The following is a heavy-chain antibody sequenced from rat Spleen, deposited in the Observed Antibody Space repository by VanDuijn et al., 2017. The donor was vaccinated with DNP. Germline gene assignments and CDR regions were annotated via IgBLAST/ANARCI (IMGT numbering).Heavy chain of an antibody. CDR1: GFTFSDSA. D-gene: IGHD3-7*01. Sequence: EVQLVESGGGLVQPGNSLKLSCTASGFTFSDSAMAWVRQSPKKGLEWVATIIYDGSSIYYRDSVTGRFTISRDNGKSTLYLQMDSLRSEDTATYYCATSESAGFVYWGQGTLVTVSS. J-gene: IGHJ3*01. CDR2: IIYDGSSI. V-gene: IGHV5S10*01. CDR3: ATSESAGFVY.